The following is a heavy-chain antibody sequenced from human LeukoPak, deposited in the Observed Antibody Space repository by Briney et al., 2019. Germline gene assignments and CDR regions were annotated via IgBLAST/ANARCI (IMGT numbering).Heavy chain of an antibody. CDR2: ISSSSTTI. CDR3: ARDAGSLEGGCSGGRCYSGKAGTRYGMDV. D-gene: IGHD2-15*01. CDR1: GFTFSSYS. V-gene: IGHV3-48*04. Sequence: GGSLRLSCAASGFTFSSYSINWVRQAPGKGLEWVSYISSSSTTIYYADSVEGRFTISRDNAKNSLYLQMNSLRAEDTAVYYCARDAGSLEGGCSGGRCYSGKAGTRYGMDVWGQGTTVTVSS. J-gene: IGHJ6*02.